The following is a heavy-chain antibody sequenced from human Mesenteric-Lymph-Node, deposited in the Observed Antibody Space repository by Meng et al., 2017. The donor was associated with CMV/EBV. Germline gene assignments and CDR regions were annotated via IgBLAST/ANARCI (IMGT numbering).Heavy chain of an antibody. CDR2: INPNSGAT. CDR3: ARDSGGYSLLFYSDY. Sequence: ASVKVSCKTSGYTFATYDINWVRQAPGQGLEWMGWINPNSGATNFEQKFQGRVTMTRDTSIRTAYMDLSGLRFDDTAVYYCARDSGGYSLLFYSDYWGPGTLVTVSS. V-gene: IGHV1-2*02. J-gene: IGHJ4*02. D-gene: IGHD5-18*01. CDR1: GYTFATYD.